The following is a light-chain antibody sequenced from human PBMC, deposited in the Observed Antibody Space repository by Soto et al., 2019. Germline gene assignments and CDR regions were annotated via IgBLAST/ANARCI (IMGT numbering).Light chain of an antibody. CDR1: QSIGTW. J-gene: IGKJ1*01. V-gene: IGKV1-5*01. CDR2: DAS. Sequence: DIHMTQSPSTLSASVGDRVTITCRASQSIGTWLAWYQHKPGRAPKLLIYDASTLEGGVPSRFSGSRSGTEFTFTISSLQPDDFATYYCQQYNSYSRAFGQGTKVDIK. CDR3: QQYNSYSRA.